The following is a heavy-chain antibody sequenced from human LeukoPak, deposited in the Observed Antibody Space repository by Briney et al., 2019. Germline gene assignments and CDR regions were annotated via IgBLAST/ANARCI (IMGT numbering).Heavy chain of an antibody. J-gene: IGHJ4*02. V-gene: IGHV4-39*01. CDR1: GGSISSSSYY. D-gene: IGHD3-22*01. CDR3: GSHSSGYYRLWDY. CDR2: IYYSGST. Sequence: SETLSLTCTVSGGSISSSSYYWGWIRQPPGKGLEWIGSIYYSGSTYYNPSLKSRVTISVDTSKNQFSLKLSSGTAADTAVYYCGSHSSGYYRLWDYWGQGTLVTVSS.